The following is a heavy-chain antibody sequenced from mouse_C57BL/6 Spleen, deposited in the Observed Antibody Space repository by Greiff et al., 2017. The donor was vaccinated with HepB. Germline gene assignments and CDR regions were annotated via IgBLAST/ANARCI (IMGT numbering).Heavy chain of an antibody. J-gene: IGHJ4*01. CDR2: IYPGSGST. CDR1: GYTFTSYW. CDR3: ARPAQATSYYYAMDY. D-gene: IGHD3-2*02. V-gene: IGHV1-55*01. Sequence: VQLQQPGAELVKPGASVKMSCKASGYTFTSYWITWVKQRPGQGLEWIGDIYPGSGSTNYNEKFKSKATLTVDPSSSTAYMQLSSLTSEDSAVYYCARPAQATSYYYAMDYWGQGTSVTVSS.